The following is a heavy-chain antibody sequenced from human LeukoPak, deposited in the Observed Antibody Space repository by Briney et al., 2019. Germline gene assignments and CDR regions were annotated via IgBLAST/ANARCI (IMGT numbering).Heavy chain of an antibody. CDR2: MNPNSGNT. J-gene: IGHJ6*03. CDR1: GYTFTSYD. CDR3: ARVTGYYDFWSGYYNYYYYMDV. Sequence: ASVKVSCKASGYTFTSYDINWVRQATGQGLEWMGWMNPNSGNTGYAQKFQGRVTMTRNTFISTAYMELSSLRSEDTAVYYCARVTGYYDFWSGYYNYYYYMDVWGKGTTVTVSS. V-gene: IGHV1-8*01. D-gene: IGHD3-3*01.